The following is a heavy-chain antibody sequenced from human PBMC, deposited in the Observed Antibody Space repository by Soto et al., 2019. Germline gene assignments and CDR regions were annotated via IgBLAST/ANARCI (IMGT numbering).Heavy chain of an antibody. D-gene: IGHD6-13*01. V-gene: IGHV1-3*01. CDR1: GYTFTNYA. CDR3: ARGAAAGLLFDY. J-gene: IGHJ4*02. Sequence: ASVKFSGKASGYTFTNYAMHWVRQAPGQMLEWMGWINAGNGNTKYXXKFQGRVXXTGDRSASIAXVELSXGRSEETAVYYCARGAAAGLLFDYWCQGTLVTVSS. CDR2: INAGNGNT.